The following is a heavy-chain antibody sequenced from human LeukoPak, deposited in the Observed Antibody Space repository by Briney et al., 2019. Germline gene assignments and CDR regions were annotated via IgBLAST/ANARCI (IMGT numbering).Heavy chain of an antibody. J-gene: IGHJ4*02. CDR2: ISGSGGST. CDR3: AKLRVYGDPTDYFDY. D-gene: IGHD4-17*01. CDR1: GFTFSSYA. V-gene: IGHV3-23*01. Sequence: PGGSLRLSCAASGFTFSSYATSWVRQAPGKGLEWVSAISGSGGSTYYADSVKGRFTISRDNSKNTLYLQMNSLRAEDTAVYYCAKLRVYGDPTDYFDYWGQGTLVTVSS.